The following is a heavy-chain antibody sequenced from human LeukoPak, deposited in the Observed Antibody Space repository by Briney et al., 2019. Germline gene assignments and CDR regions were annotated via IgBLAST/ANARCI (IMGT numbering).Heavy chain of an antibody. CDR2: FDPNSSGT. J-gene: IGHJ4*02. D-gene: IGHD2-2*01. Sequence: GASVRVSCKASGYTFAGYDMNWVRQAPGQGLGCRGGFDPNSSGTDYAQTFPGRVTMTRDTSISTTYMELSRLRSDDTAVYYCARDEGYGSSTSCYGTPIQNYYFDYWGQGTLVTVSS. CDR3: ARDEGYGSSTSCYGTPIQNYYFDY. CDR1: GYTFAGYD. V-gene: IGHV1-2*02.